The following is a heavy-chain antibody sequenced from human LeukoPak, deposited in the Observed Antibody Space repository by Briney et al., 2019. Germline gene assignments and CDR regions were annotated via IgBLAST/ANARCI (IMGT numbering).Heavy chain of an antibody. CDR3: ARGRGSGSYSGWFDP. J-gene: IGHJ5*02. Sequence: SETLSLTCAVYGGSFSGYYWSWIRQPPGKGLEWIGEINHSGSTNYNPSLKSRVTISVDTSKNQFSLKLSSVTAADTAVHYCARGRGSGSYSGWFDPWGQGTLVTVSS. V-gene: IGHV4-34*01. CDR1: GGSFSGYY. D-gene: IGHD3-10*01. CDR2: INHSGST.